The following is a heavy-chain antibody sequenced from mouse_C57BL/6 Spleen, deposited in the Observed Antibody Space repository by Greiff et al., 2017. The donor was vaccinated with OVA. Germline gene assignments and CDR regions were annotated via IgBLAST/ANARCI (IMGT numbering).Heavy chain of an antibody. V-gene: IGHV1-26*01. J-gene: IGHJ4*01. Sequence: LMEPGASVKISCKASGYTFTDYYMNWVKQSHGKSLEWIGDINPNNGGTSYNQKFKGKATLTVDKSSSTAYMELRSLTSEDSAVYYCARYDGYYGYAMDYWGQGTSVTVSS. CDR3: ARYDGYYGYAMDY. CDR2: INPNNGGT. D-gene: IGHD2-3*01. CDR1: GYTFTDYY.